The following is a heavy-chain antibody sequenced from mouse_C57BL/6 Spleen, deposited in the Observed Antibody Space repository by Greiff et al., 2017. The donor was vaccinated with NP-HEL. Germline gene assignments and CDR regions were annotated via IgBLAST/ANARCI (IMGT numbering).Heavy chain of an antibody. J-gene: IGHJ2*01. CDR3: ARWGYYGSSRDWYFDY. CDR1: GYAFSSSW. V-gene: IGHV1-82*01. D-gene: IGHD1-1*01. Sequence: QVQLQQSGPELVKPGASVKISCKASGYAFSSSWMNWVKQRPGKGLEWIGRIYPGDGDTNYNGKFKGKATLTADKSSSTAYMQLSSLTSEDSAVYFCARWGYYGSSRDWYFDYWGQGTTLTVSS. CDR2: IYPGDGDT.